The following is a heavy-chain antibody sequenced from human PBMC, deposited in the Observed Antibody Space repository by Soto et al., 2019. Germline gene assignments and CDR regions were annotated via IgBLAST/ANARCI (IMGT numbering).Heavy chain of an antibody. D-gene: IGHD3-10*02. J-gene: IGHJ4*02. CDR1: GFTFSSYW. Sequence: EVQLVESGGGLVQPGGSLRLSCAASGFTFSSYWMTWVRQAPGKGLEWVANIKEDGSGKYYVDSVKGRFTISRDNTKNSLDLQLNSLRAEDTATYYCVKAWYNDVWGYYFDYWGQGTLVTVSS. CDR3: VKAWYNDVWGYYFDY. CDR2: IKEDGSGK. V-gene: IGHV3-7*01.